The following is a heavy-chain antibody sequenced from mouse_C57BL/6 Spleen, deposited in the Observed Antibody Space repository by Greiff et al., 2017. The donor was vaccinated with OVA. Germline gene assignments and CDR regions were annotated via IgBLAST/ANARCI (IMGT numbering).Heavy chain of an antibody. CDR2: IDPSDSYT. V-gene: IGHV1-59*01. J-gene: IGHJ1*03. CDR3: ARRDYGSSYVGWYFDV. CDR1: GYTFTSYW. Sequence: QVQLQQPGAELVRPGTSVKLSCKASGYTFTSYWMHWVKQRPGQGLEWIGVIDPSDSYTNYNQKFKGKATWTVDTSSSTAYMQLSSLTSEDSAVYYCARRDYGSSYVGWYFDVWGTGTTVTVSS. D-gene: IGHD1-1*01.